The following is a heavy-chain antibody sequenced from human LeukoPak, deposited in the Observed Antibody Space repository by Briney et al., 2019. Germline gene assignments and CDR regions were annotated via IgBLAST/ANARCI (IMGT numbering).Heavy chain of an antibody. V-gene: IGHV3-11*01. Sequence: PGGSLRLSCAASGISFSDYYMSWIRQAPGKGLEWVSCISSSGGTIYYADSVKGRFTISRDNANNSLYLQMNSLRADDTAVYYCARGGSGSYNYYYYGMDVWGQGTTVTVSS. CDR1: GISFSDYY. D-gene: IGHD3-10*01. CDR3: ARGGSGSYNYYYYGMDV. J-gene: IGHJ6*02. CDR2: ISSSGGTI.